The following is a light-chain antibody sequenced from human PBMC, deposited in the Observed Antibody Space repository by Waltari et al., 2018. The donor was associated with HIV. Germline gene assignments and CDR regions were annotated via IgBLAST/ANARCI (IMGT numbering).Light chain of an antibody. CDR2: DVS. V-gene: IGKV1-33*01. CDR1: QDISNH. CDR3: HQYDNLPPT. J-gene: IGKJ3*01. Sequence: DIQMTQSPSSLSASVGDRVTITCQASQDISNHLNWYQQKPGKAPKFLIYDVSNLEIGVPSRFSGSGSGTDFTFTISSLQPEDIATYYCHQYDNLPPTFGLGTKVDIK.